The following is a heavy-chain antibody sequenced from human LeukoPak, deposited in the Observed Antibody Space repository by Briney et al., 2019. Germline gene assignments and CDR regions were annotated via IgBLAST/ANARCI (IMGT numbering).Heavy chain of an antibody. CDR3: ARGHWGLDY. J-gene: IGHJ4*02. V-gene: IGHV3-20*04. CDR2: INWNGGST. D-gene: IGHD7-27*01. Sequence: GGSLRLSCAASEFSVGSNYMTWVRQRPGKGLEWVSGINWNGGSTDYADSVKGRFTISRDNARNLLFLQMSSLRAEDTAVYYCARGHWGLDYWGQGSLVTVSS. CDR1: EFSVGSNY.